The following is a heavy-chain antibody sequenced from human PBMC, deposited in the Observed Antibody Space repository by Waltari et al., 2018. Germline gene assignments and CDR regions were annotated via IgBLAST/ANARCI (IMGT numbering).Heavy chain of an antibody. D-gene: IGHD6-19*01. CDR2: VIGYNGDT. J-gene: IGHJ5*01. CDR1: GYTFKSYA. Sequence: VQLVQSETEVKKPGASVMVSCKTSGYTFKSYAFSWVRQAPGQGLEWMGGVIGYNGDTFYAQNFQDRVTMTTDTSTTTAYMELTSLGPDDTAVYFCARLPGYSSGWYDSWGQGTLVTVSS. V-gene: IGHV1-18*01. CDR3: ARLPGYSSGWYDS.